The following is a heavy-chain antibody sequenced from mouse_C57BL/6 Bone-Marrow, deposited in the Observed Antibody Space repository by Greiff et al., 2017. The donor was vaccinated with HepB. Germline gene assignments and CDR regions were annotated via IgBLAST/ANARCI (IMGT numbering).Heavy chain of an antibody. CDR2: ISYDGSN. D-gene: IGHD2-1*01. CDR3: ARAADRKIYYGNYAGRYYAMDY. J-gene: IGHJ4*01. CDR1: GYSITSGYY. Sequence: DVKLQESGPGLVKPSQSLSLTCSVTGYSITSGYYWNWIRQFPGNKLEWMGYISYDGSNNYNPSLKNRISITRDTSKNQFFLKLNSVTTEDTATYYCARAADRKIYYGNYAGRYYAMDYWGQGTSVTVSS. V-gene: IGHV3-6*01.